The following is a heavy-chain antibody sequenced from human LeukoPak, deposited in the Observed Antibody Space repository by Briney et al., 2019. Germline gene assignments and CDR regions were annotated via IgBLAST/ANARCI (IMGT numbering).Heavy chain of an antibody. CDR1: GGSISSSSYY. V-gene: IGHV4-39*07. D-gene: IGHD6-19*01. CDR2: IYYSGST. CDR3: ARDSSFDSSGWFTWFDH. J-gene: IGHJ5*02. Sequence: SETLSLTCTVSGGSISSSSYYWGWIRQPPGKGLEWIGSIYYSGSTYYNPSLKSRVTISVDTSKSQFSLKLTSVTAADTAVFYCARDSSFDSSGWFTWFDHWGQGVLVTVSS.